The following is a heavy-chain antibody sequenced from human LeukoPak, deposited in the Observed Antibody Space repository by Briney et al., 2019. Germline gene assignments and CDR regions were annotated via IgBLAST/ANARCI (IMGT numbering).Heavy chain of an antibody. CDR3: ARVFYSSDWFDP. J-gene: IGHJ5*02. CDR1: GFTLSSYS. CDR2: ISSSGSTI. V-gene: IGHV3-48*01. D-gene: IGHD2-21*01. Sequence: GGFLRLSCAASGFTLSSYSMNWVRQAPGKGLEWVSYISSSGSTIYYADSVKGRFTISRDNAKNSLYLQMNSLRAEDTAVYYCARVFYSSDWFDPWGQGTLVTVSS.